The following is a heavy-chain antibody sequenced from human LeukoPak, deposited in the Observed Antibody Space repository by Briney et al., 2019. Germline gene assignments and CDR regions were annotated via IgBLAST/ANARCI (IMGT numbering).Heavy chain of an antibody. J-gene: IGHJ3*02. CDR1: GFTFSSYS. Sequence: PGGSLRLSCAGSGFTFSSYSMHWVRQAPGKGLEWVSSISSSSIYIYYADSLKGRFTISRDNAKNSLSLQMNSLRAEDTAVYYCARTTYSAAAGTSFDIWGQGTMVTVSS. V-gene: IGHV3-21*04. CDR3: ARTTYSAAAGTSFDI. CDR2: ISSSSIYI. D-gene: IGHD6-13*01.